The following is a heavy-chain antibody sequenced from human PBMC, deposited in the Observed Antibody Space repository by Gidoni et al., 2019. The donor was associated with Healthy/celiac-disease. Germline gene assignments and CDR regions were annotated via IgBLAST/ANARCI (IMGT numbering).Heavy chain of an antibody. D-gene: IGHD3-16*02. CDR1: GYSFTSYW. CDR2: IDPSDSYT. CDR3: ASEPLHDYVWGSYRYKAEDAFDI. Sequence: EVQLVQSGAEVKKPGESLRISCTGSGYSFTSYWISWVRQMPGKGLEWMGRIDPSDSYTNYSPSFQGHVTISADKSISTAYLQWSSLKASDTAMYYCASEPLHDYVWGSYRYKAEDAFDIWGQGTMVTVSS. J-gene: IGHJ3*02. V-gene: IGHV5-10-1*03.